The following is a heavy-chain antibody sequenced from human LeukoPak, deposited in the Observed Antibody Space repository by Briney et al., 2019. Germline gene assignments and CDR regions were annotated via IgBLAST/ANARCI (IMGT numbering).Heavy chain of an antibody. CDR2: IYYSGST. CDR1: GGSISSSSYY. CDR3: ARPLGGLGWIDP. D-gene: IGHD3-16*01. Sequence: SETLSLTCTVSGGSISSSSYYWGWIRQPPGKGLEWIGSIYYSGSTYYNPSLKSRVTISVDTSKNQFSLKLSSVTAADTAVYYCARPLGGLGWIDPWGQGTLVTVSS. J-gene: IGHJ5*02. V-gene: IGHV4-39*01.